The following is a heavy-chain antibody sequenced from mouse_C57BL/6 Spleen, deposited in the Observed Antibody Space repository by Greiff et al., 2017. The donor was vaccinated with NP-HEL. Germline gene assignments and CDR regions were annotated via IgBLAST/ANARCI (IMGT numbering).Heavy chain of an antibody. CDR1: GYTFTDYE. CDR2: IDPETGGT. Sequence: QVQLQQSGAELVRPGASVTLSCKASGYTFTDYEMHWVKQTPVHGLEWIGAIDPETGGTAYNQKFKGKAILTADKSSSTAYMELRSLTSEDSAVYYCTRGTTVVDYFDYWGQGTTLTVSS. J-gene: IGHJ2*01. CDR3: TRGTTVVDYFDY. D-gene: IGHD1-1*01. V-gene: IGHV1-15*01.